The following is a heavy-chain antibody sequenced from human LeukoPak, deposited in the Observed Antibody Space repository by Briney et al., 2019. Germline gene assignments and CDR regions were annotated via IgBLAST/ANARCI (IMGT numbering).Heavy chain of an antibody. V-gene: IGHV3-30*02. CDR3: AKDITRSLGDY. Sequence: PGGSLRLSCAASGFTFSSYGMHWVRQAPGKGLEWVAFIRYDGGNKYYADSVKGRFTISRDNSKNTLYLQMNSLRAEDTAVYYSAKDITRSLGDYWGQGTLVTVSS. D-gene: IGHD2-2*01. CDR1: GFTFSSYG. J-gene: IGHJ4*02. CDR2: IRYDGGNK.